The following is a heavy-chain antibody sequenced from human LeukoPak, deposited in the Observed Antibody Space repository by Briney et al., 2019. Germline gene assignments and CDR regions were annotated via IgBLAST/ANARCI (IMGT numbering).Heavy chain of an antibody. CDR2: IWYDGSNK. CDR1: GFTFSSYG. J-gene: IGHJ4*02. D-gene: IGHD6-13*01. V-gene: IGHV3-33*01. Sequence: GRSLRLSCAASGFTFSSYGMHWVRQAPGKGLEWVAVIWYDGSNKYYADSVKGRFTISRDNSENTLYLQMNSLRAEDTAVYYCARGYSSSWFPFDYWGQGTLVTVSS. CDR3: ARGYSSSWFPFDY.